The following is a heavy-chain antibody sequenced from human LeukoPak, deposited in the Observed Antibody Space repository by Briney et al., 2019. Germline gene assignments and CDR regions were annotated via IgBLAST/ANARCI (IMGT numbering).Heavy chain of an antibody. D-gene: IGHD3-10*01. CDR1: GGSVSSGSYY. CDR2: IYYSGST. Sequence: SETLSLTCTVSGGSVSSGSYYWSWIRQPPGKGLEWIGYIYYSGSTNYNPSLKSRVTISVDTSKNQFSLKLSSVTAADTAVYYCAREAGLWFGELLWLDVWGQGTTVTVSS. CDR3: AREAGLWFGELLWLDV. J-gene: IGHJ6*02. V-gene: IGHV4-61*01.